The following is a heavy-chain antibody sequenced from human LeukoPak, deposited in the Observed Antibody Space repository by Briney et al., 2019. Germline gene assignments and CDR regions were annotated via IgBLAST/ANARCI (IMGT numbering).Heavy chain of an antibody. Sequence: GGSMRLSCAASGFTFSSYSMNWVRQAPGKGLEWVSSISSSSSYIYYADSVKGRFTISRDNAKNSLYLQMNSLRAEDTAVYYCARAGGDYAFDIWGQGTMVTVSS. CDR3: ARAGGDYAFDI. CDR1: GFTFSSYS. D-gene: IGHD2-21*02. CDR2: ISSSSSYI. V-gene: IGHV3-21*01. J-gene: IGHJ3*02.